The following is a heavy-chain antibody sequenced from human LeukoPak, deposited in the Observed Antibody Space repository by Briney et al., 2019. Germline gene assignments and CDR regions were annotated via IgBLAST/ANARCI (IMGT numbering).Heavy chain of an antibody. CDR1: GYTFTGYY. D-gene: IGHD6-19*01. V-gene: IGHV1-2*02. J-gene: IGHJ6*02. CDR2: INPNSGGT. CDR3: ARDDGIAVGYYGMDV. Sequence: ASVKVSCKASGYTFTGYYMHWVRQAPGQGLEWMGWINPNSGGTNYAQKFQGRITMTRDTSISTAYMELRRLRSDDTAVYYCARDDGIAVGYYGMDVWGQGTTVTVSS.